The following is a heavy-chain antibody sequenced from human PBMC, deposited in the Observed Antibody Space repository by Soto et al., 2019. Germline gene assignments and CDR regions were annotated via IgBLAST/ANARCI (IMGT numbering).Heavy chain of an antibody. CDR2: ISYDGSNK. CDR1: GFTFSRNA. V-gene: IGHV3-30-3*01. D-gene: IGHD6-13*01. CDR3: ARDYGSTNWYYLDY. J-gene: IGHJ4*02. Sequence: GGSLRLSCAASGFTFSRNAMHWVRQASGKGLEWVAVISYDGSNKYYADSVKGRLTISRDNSKNTLYLQMNSLRAEDTAVYYCARDYGSTNWYYLDYWGQGTLVTVSS.